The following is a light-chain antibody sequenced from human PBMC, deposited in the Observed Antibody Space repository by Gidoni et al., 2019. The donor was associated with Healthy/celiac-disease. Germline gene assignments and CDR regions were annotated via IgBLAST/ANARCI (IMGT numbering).Light chain of an antibody. V-gene: IGKV2-28*01. CDR3: MQALQTPWT. J-gene: IGKJ1*01. CDR1: QSLLHSNGYNY. Sequence: DIVMTQSPLSLPFTPGEPASISCRSSQSLLHSNGYNYLDWYLQKPGQSPQLLIYLGSNRASGVPDRFSGSGAGKDFTLKISRVEAEDVGVYYCMQALQTPWTFGQGTKVEIK. CDR2: LGS.